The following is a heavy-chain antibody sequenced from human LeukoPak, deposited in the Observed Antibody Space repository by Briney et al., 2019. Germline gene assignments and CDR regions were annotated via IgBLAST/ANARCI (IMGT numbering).Heavy chain of an antibody. CDR3: AREYYYGSGSYSAWFDP. V-gene: IGHV1-8*01. Sequence: ASVKVSCKASGYTFTSYDINWVRQATGQGLERMGWMNPNSGNTGYAQKFQGRVTMTRNTSISTAYMELSSLRSEDTAVYYCAREYYYGSGSYSAWFDPWGQGTLVTVSS. CDR1: GYTFTSYD. D-gene: IGHD3-10*01. J-gene: IGHJ5*02. CDR2: MNPNSGNT.